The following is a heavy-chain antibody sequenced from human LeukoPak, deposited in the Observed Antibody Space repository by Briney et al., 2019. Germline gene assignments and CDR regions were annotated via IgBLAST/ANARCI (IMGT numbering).Heavy chain of an antibody. CDR3: ARVCYDSSGYSTGNDY. Sequence: SETLSLTCTVSGGSISSSSYYWGWIRQPPGKGLEWIGSIYYSGSTYYNPSLKSRVTISVDTSKNQFSLKLSSVTAADTAVYYCARVCYDSSGYSTGNDYWGQGTLVTVSS. CDR2: IYYSGST. CDR1: GGSISSSSYY. V-gene: IGHV4-39*07. D-gene: IGHD3-22*01. J-gene: IGHJ4*02.